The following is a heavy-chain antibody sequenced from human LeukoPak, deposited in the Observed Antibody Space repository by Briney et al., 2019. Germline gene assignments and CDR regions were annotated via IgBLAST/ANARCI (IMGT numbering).Heavy chain of an antibody. Sequence: ASVKVSCKVSGYTLTELSMHWVRQATGQGLEWMGWMNPNSGNTGYAQKFQGRVTITRNTSISTAYMELSSLRSEDTAVYYCARSGRYSYGYIDYWGQGTLVTVSS. CDR1: GYTLTELS. V-gene: IGHV1-8*03. J-gene: IGHJ4*02. CDR2: MNPNSGNT. D-gene: IGHD5-18*01. CDR3: ARSGRYSYGYIDY.